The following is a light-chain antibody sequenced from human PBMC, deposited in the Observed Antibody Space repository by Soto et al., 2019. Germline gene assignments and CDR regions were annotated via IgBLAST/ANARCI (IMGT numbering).Light chain of an antibody. Sequence: EIVLTQSPATLSLSPGERATLPCRASQSVSTSLPWYQQRPGQAPRLLIYDVSNRAAGVPARFSGSGSGTDFPLTISNLEPEDFAIYYCQERSNWPRLTFGGGTTVEIK. V-gene: IGKV3-11*01. J-gene: IGKJ4*01. CDR1: QSVSTS. CDR2: DVS. CDR3: QERSNWPRLT.